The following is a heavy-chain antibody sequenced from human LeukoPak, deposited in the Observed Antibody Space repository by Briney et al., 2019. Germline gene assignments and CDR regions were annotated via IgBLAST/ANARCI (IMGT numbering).Heavy chain of an antibody. Sequence: GGTLRLSCAASGFTFSSYGMSWVRQAPGKGLEWVSGVSGGGGSTYYVDSVKGRFTISRDNSENTLYLQMNSLTVEDTATYYCAKGSISGVVLVPATCAPNDYWGQGTLVTVSS. V-gene: IGHV3-23*01. CDR3: AKGSISGVVLVPATCAPNDY. CDR2: VSGGGGST. D-gene: IGHD2-15*01. J-gene: IGHJ4*02. CDR1: GFTFSSYG.